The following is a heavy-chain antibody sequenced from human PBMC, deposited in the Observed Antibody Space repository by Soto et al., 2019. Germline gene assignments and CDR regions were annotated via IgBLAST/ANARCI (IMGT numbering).Heavy chain of an antibody. J-gene: IGHJ4*01. D-gene: IGHD6-13*01. CDR3: ARDSAAGAGIGWDY. Sequence: GAAVKVSCQSSGYIVTDYYIHGVRQAPGQGLEWMGWINPNSDDTRYAQKFRGRVIVTMDTSISTAYMDLSRLTSDDTAVYYCARDSAAGAGIGWDYWGQGTLVTVSS. CDR1: GYIVTDYY. CDR2: INPNSDDT. V-gene: IGHV1-2*02.